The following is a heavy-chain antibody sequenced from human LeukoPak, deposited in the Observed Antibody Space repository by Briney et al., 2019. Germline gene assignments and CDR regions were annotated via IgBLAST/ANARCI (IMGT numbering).Heavy chain of an antibody. CDR3: ARSSYCSSTSCYDY. V-gene: IGHV3-53*01. Sequence: GGSLRLSCAASGFTVRSNYMSWVRQAPGKGLEWVSVIYSGGSTYYADSVKGRFTISRDNSKNTLYLQMNSLRAEDTDVYYCARSSYCSSTSCYDYWGQGTLVTVSS. D-gene: IGHD2-2*01. CDR2: IYSGGST. J-gene: IGHJ4*02. CDR1: GFTVRSNY.